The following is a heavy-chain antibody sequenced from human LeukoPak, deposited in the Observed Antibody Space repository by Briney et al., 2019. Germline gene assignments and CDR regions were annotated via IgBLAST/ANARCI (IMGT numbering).Heavy chain of an antibody. CDR1: GYTFTGYY. Sequence: GASVKVSCKAAGYTFTGYYMFWVRQAPGQGLEWMGRINPNSGGTNYAQKFQGRVTMTRDTSISTAYMELSRLRSDDTAVYYCARGGYVLRFLEWLPLDVWGKGTTVTVSS. D-gene: IGHD3-3*01. CDR2: INPNSGGT. CDR3: ARGGYVLRFLEWLPLDV. J-gene: IGHJ6*04. V-gene: IGHV1-2*06.